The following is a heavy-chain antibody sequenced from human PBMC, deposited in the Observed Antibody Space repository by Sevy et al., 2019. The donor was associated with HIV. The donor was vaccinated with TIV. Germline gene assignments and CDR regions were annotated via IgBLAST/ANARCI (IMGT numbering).Heavy chain of an antibody. CDR1: GGSISSSNW. J-gene: IGHJ6*02. CDR3: ARLEQLVPGEPGLDYYYGMDV. D-gene: IGHD6-6*01. V-gene: IGHV4-4*02. CDR2: IYHSGST. Sequence: SETLSLTCAVSGGSISSSNWWSWVRQPPGKGLEWIGEIYHSGSTNYNPSLKSRVTISVDKSKNQFSLKLSSVTAADTAVYYCARLEQLVPGEPGLDYYYGMDVWGQGTTVTVSS.